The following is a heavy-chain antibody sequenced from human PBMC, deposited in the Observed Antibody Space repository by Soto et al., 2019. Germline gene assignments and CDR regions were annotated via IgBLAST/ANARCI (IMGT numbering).Heavy chain of an antibody. V-gene: IGHV2-5*02. J-gene: IGHJ4*02. CDR3: AHAHTSVSLGY. CDR1: GFSLSTSGVG. Sequence: QITLKESGPTLVKPTQTLTLTCTFSGFSLSTSGVGVGWIRQPPGKALEWLALIYWDDAKRYSPSLKSSLTITKDTSKNQVVLTMTNLDPVDTATYYCAHAHTSVSLGYWGQGTLVTVSS. D-gene: IGHD4-17*01. CDR2: IYWDDAK.